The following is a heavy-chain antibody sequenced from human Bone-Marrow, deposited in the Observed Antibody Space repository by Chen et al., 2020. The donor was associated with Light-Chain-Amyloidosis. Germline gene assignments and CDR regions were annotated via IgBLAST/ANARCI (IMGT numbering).Heavy chain of an antibody. D-gene: IGHD3-3*01. Sequence: EVQLLESGGGLVQPGGSLRLSCAASGFTFSSYAMSWVRQAPGKGLEWVSGISGSGGSTYYADSVKGRFTISRDNSKNTLYLQMNSLRAEDTAVYYCAKDYDFWSGLLEYWGQGTLVTVSS. J-gene: IGHJ4*02. CDR1: GFTFSSYA. V-gene: IGHV3-23*01. CDR3: AKDYDFWSGLLEY. CDR2: ISGSGGST.